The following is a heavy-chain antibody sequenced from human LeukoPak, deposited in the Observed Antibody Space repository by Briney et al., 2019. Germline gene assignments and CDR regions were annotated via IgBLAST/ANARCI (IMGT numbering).Heavy chain of an antibody. V-gene: IGHV3-21*01. Sequence: GGSLRLSCAASGFTFSSYSINWVRQAPGKGLEWVSSIGSSSSYIYYADSVKGRFTISRDNAKNSLYLQMNSLRAEDTAVYYCARSPLGFWFGELLPPPANWFDPWGQGTLVTVSS. CDR1: GFTFSSYS. CDR3: ARSPLGFWFGELLPPPANWFDP. CDR2: IGSSSSYI. J-gene: IGHJ5*02. D-gene: IGHD3-10*01.